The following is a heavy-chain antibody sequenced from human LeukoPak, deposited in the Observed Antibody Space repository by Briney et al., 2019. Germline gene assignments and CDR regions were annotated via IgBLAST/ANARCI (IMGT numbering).Heavy chain of an antibody. D-gene: IGHD1-26*01. J-gene: IGHJ4*02. CDR2: TRGSGNPT. CDR1: GFTFSTST. Sequence: PGGSLRLSCAASGFTFSTSTMSWVRQAPGKGLEWISATRGSGNPTYYADSVKGRFTISRDNSKNALYLQMNGLRAEDTAVYYCAKGPWDLWTFDYWGQGTQVTVSS. CDR3: AKGPWDLWTFDY. V-gene: IGHV3-23*01.